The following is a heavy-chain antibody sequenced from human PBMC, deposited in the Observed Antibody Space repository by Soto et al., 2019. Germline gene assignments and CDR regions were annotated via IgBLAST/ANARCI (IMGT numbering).Heavy chain of an antibody. Sequence: GESLKISCQASGYSFSNFWIAWVRQMPGEGLEWLGIIYPDDSDTRYSPSFLGQVTISADKSIKTTYLQWSSLKASDTAIYFCASSVLVTSTMNYFDLCGQGTQVTVSS. V-gene: IGHV5-51*01. CDR2: IYPDDSDT. D-gene: IGHD2-8*02. CDR3: ASSVLVTSTMNYFDL. CDR1: GYSFSNFW. J-gene: IGHJ4*02.